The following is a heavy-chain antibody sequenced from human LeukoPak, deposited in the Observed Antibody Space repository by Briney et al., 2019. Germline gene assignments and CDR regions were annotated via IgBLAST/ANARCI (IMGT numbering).Heavy chain of an antibody. CDR3: ASEITMVRGGTTHTNWFDP. CDR2: IYYSGST. V-gene: IGHV4-30-4*01. CDR1: GGCISSGDYY. J-gene: IGHJ5*02. D-gene: IGHD3-10*01. Sequence: SETLSLTCTVSGGCISSGDYYWSWIRQPPGKGLEWIGYIYYSGSTYYNPSLKSRVTISVDTSKNQFSLKLSSVTAADTAVYYCASEITMVRGGTTHTNWFDPWGQGTLVTVSS.